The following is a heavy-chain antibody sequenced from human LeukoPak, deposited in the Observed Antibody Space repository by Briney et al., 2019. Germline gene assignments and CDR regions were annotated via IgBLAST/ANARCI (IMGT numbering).Heavy chain of an antibody. CDR1: GFTFSSYG. Sequence: PGGSLRLSCAASGFTFSSYGMSWVRQAPGKGLEWVSAISGSGGSTYYADSVKGRFTISRDNAKNSLYLQMNSLRAEDTAVYYCARITAAPDAFDIWGQGILVTVSS. D-gene: IGHD2-2*01. J-gene: IGHJ3*02. CDR2: ISGSGGST. CDR3: ARITAAPDAFDI. V-gene: IGHV3-23*01.